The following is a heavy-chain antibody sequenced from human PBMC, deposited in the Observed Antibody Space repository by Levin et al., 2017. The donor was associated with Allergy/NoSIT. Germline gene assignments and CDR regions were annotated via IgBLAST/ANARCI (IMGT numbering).Heavy chain of an antibody. CDR2: IYSGGST. D-gene: IGHD5-24*01. CDR3: ASGYNYYYVDY. J-gene: IGHJ4*02. V-gene: IGHV3-53*01. Sequence: GGSLRLSCAASGFTVSSNYMSWVRQAPGKGLEWVSVIYSGGSTYYADSVKGRFTISRDNSKNTLYLQMNSLRAEDTAVYYCASGYNYYYVDYWGQGTLVTVSS. CDR1: GFTVSSNY.